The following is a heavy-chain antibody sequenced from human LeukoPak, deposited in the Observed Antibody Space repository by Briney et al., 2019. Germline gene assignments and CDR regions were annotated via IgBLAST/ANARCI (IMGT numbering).Heavy chain of an antibody. J-gene: IGHJ2*01. CDR3: ARAGRPYWYFDL. V-gene: IGHV4-61*02. CDR2: IYISGST. CDR1: GGSISSGSYY. Sequence: PSETLSLTCTVSGGSISSGSYYWSWIRQPAGKGLEWIGRIYISGSTNYNPSLKSRVTISVDTSKNQFSLKVRSVTAADTAVYHCARAGRPYWYFDLWGRGTLVTVSS. D-gene: IGHD6-6*01.